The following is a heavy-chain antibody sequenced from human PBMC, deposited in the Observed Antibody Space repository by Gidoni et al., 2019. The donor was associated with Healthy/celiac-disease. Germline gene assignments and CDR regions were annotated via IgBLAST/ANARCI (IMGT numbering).Heavy chain of an antibody. D-gene: IGHD3-10*01. J-gene: IGHJ4*02. CDR1: DFPFSSYA. CDR2: ISYDGSNK. V-gene: IGHV3-30-3*01. Sequence: QVQLVESGGGVVQPGRSLRLPGQAPDFPFSSYAMHWVRQAPGKGLEWVAVISYDGSNKYYADSVKGRFTISRDNSKNTLYLQMNSLRAEDTAVYYCAREESYGGGDDYWGQGTLVTVSS. CDR3: AREESYGGGDDY.